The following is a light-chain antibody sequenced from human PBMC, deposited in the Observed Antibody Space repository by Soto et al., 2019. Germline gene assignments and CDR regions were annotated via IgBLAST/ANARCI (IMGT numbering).Light chain of an antibody. CDR2: DTY. Sequence: ERVFTPSTAILSLSPGERASLSSSARQIVSIYLAWDQQRPGQAHPLLIYDTYTRAAGIPPRFSGSGSGTAFTLTIRSLQPQDFAAYYCQQRSNWPPITGGHGPRREI. J-gene: IGKJ5*01. V-gene: IGKV3-11*01. CDR1: QIVSIY. CDR3: QQRSNWPPIT.